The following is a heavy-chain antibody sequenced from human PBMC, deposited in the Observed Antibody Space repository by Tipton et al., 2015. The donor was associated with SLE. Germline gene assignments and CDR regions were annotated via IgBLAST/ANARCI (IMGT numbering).Heavy chain of an antibody. J-gene: IGHJ5*02. CDR1: GGSLNNHF. D-gene: IGHD6-6*01. CDR2: IHYTGST. Sequence: TLSLTCTVSGGSLNNHFCSWIRQPPGKGLEWIGYIHYTGSTHYNPSLESRVTMSVDTSKNQFSLRLTSVNAADTAIYYCARGGASSKWLDPWGQGTLVTVSS. V-gene: IGHV4-59*11. CDR3: ARGGASSKWLDP.